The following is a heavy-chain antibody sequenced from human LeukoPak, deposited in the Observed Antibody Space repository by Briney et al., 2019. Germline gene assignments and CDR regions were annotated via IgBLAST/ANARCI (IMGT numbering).Heavy chain of an antibody. J-gene: IGHJ4*02. CDR2: IFYSGST. CDR1: GGSISSGGYS. CDR3: ARQPGPDY. V-gene: IGHV4-31*03. Sequence: SETLSLTCTVSGGSISSGGYSWSWIRQHPGKGLEWIGYIFYSGSTYYNPSLKSRVTISVDTSKNQFSLKLSSVTAADTAVYYCARQPGPDYWGQGTLVTVSS.